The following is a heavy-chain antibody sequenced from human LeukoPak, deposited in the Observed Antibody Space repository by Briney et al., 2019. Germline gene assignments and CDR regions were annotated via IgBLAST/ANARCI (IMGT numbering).Heavy chain of an antibody. D-gene: IGHD3-10*01. CDR3: ARNVLLWFGVDRAQRGNYYYYMDV. J-gene: IGHJ6*03. Sequence: PGGSLRLSCAASGFTFSTYAMNWVRQAPGKGLEWVSGISGSGSNTYYADSVKGRFTISRDNSKNTLYLQMNSLRAEDTAVYYCARNVLLWFGVDRAQRGNYYYYMDVWGKGTTVTISS. CDR2: ISGSGSNT. CDR1: GFTFSTYA. V-gene: IGHV3-23*01.